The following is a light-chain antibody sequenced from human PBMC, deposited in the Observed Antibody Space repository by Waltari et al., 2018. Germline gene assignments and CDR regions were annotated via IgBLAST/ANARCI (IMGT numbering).Light chain of an antibody. J-gene: IGKJ4*01. V-gene: IGKV1-9*01. CDR1: QVISSH. CDR3: QQLHAYPLS. Sequence: DIQLTQSPSFLSASVGDRVTITCRASQVISSHLAWYQQEPGKAPKLLIYAASTLQTGVPSRFSGSGSGTEFTLRISSLQPEDFGSYYCQQLHAYPLSCGGGTKVEIK. CDR2: AAS.